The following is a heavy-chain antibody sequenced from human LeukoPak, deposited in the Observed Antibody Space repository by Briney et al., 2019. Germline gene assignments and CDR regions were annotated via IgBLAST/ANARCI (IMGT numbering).Heavy chain of an antibody. Sequence: GGSLRLSCAASGFTFSSYAMHWVRQAPGKGLEWVAVISYDGSNKYYADSVRGRFTISRDNSKNTLYLQMNSLRAEDTAVYYCARARSAAGTRGVLDYWGQGTLVTVSS. CDR1: GFTFSSYA. V-gene: IGHV3-30*04. CDR2: ISYDGSNK. CDR3: ARARSAAGTRGVLDY. J-gene: IGHJ4*02. D-gene: IGHD6-13*01.